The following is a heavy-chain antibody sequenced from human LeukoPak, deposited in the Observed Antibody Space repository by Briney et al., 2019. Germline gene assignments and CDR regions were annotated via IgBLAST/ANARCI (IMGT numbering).Heavy chain of an antibody. D-gene: IGHD2-15*01. Sequence: GGSLRLSCAASGFTFSSYNMKWVRQAPGEGLEWVSSISRTGTYIYHADSVKGRFTVSRDNAQNSLYLQMNSLRVEDTAVYYCARVLETDCTGGSCYSGLDYWDQGTLVTVSS. CDR1: GFTFSSYN. J-gene: IGHJ4*02. CDR3: ARVLETDCTGGSCYSGLDY. CDR2: ISRTGTYI. V-gene: IGHV3-21*01.